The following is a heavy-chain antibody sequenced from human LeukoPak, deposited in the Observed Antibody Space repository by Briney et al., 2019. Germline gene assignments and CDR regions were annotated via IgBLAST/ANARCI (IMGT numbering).Heavy chain of an antibody. Sequence: GGSLRLSCAASGFTFTVAWMSWVRQAPGKGLEWLGRIKSKTNVAPIDYAAPVKGRFTISRDDSKNTVYLQMNTVKTEDTAVYYCVWSSSWEKRYYLDYWGQGTLVTVSS. CDR3: VWSSSWEKRYYLDY. V-gene: IGHV3-15*05. CDR1: GFTFTVAW. D-gene: IGHD6-13*01. CDR2: IKSKTNVAPI. J-gene: IGHJ4*02.